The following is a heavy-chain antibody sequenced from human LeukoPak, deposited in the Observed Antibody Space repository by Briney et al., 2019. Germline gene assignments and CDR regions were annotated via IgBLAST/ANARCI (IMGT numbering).Heavy chain of an antibody. Sequence: PSETLSLTCTVSGGSINNYYWNWIRQPPGKGLEWIGYIYYTGNTNYNPSLKSRVTISVDTSKNQFSLKLSSVTAADTAIYYCARGPPRYISYWGQGTLVTVSS. D-gene: IGHD5-18*01. J-gene: IGHJ4*02. CDR1: GGSINNYY. CDR2: IYYTGNT. CDR3: ARGPPRYISY. V-gene: IGHV4-59*01.